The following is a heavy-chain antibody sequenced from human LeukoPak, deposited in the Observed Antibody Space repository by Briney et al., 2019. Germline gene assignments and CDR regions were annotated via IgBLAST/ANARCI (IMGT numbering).Heavy chain of an antibody. D-gene: IGHD3-22*01. Sequence: EGSLRLSCAASGFTFSIYWMSWVRQAPGKGLEWVANIKQDGSEKYYVDSVKGRFTISRDNAKNSLYLQMNSLRAEDSAVYYCARVGIAYYYDSSGYYTDFWGQGTLVTVSS. J-gene: IGHJ4*02. CDR2: IKQDGSEK. CDR1: GFTFSIYW. V-gene: IGHV3-7*01. CDR3: ARVGIAYYYDSSGYYTDF.